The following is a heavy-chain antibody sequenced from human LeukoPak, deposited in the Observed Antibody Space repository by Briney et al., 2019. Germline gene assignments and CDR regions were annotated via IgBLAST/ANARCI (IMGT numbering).Heavy chain of an antibody. CDR3: ATGGPWDLLKY. CDR2: FDPEHGEM. D-gene: IGHD3-9*01. J-gene: IGHJ4*02. V-gene: IGHV1-24*01. Sequence: ASVKVSCKVSGDTLTELSTHWVRQAPGKGLEWMGGFDPEHGEMIYAQKLQGRVTMTEDRSTDTAYMELSSLRSEDTAVYYCATGGPWDLLKYWGQGALVTVSS. CDR1: GDTLTELS.